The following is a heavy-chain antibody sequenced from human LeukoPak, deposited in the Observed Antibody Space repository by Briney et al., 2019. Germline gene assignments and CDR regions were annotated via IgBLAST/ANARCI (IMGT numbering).Heavy chain of an antibody. CDR1: GFTFSSYW. CDR2: IKQDGSEK. V-gene: IGHV3-7*01. Sequence: TGGSLRLSCAASGFTFSSYWMSWVRQAPGKGLEWVANIKQDGSEKYYVDSVKGRFTISRDNAKNSLYLQMNSLRDEDTAVYYCARDPHPPVSSGWTRDYYYGMDVWGQGTTVTVSS. CDR3: ARDPHPPVSSGWTRDYYYGMDV. D-gene: IGHD6-19*01. J-gene: IGHJ6*02.